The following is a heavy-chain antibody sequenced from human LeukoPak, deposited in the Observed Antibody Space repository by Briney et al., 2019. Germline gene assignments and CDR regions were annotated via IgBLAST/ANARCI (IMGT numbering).Heavy chain of an antibody. Sequence: ASVKVSFKASGYTFTSYGISWVRQAPGQGLEWMGCISAYNGNTNYAQKLQGRVTMTTDTSTSTAYMELRSLRSDDTAVYYCASGPSAMATTNLDYWGQGTLVTVSS. CDR2: ISAYNGNT. D-gene: IGHD5-24*01. CDR1: GYTFTSYG. V-gene: IGHV1-18*01. CDR3: ASGPSAMATTNLDY. J-gene: IGHJ4*02.